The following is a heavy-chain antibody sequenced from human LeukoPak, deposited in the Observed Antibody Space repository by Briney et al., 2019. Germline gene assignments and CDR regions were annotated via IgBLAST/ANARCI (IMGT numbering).Heavy chain of an antibody. CDR1: GYSFTSYW. CDR3: ARRAYYSVSGSYRWFDS. J-gene: IGHJ5*01. D-gene: IGHD3-10*01. Sequence: GESLKISCKGSGYSFTSYWIGWVRQMPGKGLEWMGMIYPDDSDTRYSPSFQGQVTISVDKSISTAYLQWSSLKASDTAMYYCARRAYYSVSGSYRWFDSCGQGTLVTVSS. CDR2: IYPDDSDT. V-gene: IGHV5-51*01.